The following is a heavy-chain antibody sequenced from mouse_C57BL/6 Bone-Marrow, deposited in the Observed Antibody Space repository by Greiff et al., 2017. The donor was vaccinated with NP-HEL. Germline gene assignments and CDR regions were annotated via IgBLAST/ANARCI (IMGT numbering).Heavy chain of an antibody. CDR3: PDGYYYYAMDY. Sequence: QVQLQQPGAELVKPGASVKLSCKASGYTFTSYWMHWVKQRPGQGLEWIGMIHPNSGSTNYNEKFKSKATLTVDKSSSTAYMQLSSLTSEDDAVYYCPDGYYYYAMDYGGRGTAVTVSA. J-gene: IGHJ4*01. V-gene: IGHV1-64*01. D-gene: IGHD2-3*01. CDR1: GYTFTSYW. CDR2: IHPNSGST.